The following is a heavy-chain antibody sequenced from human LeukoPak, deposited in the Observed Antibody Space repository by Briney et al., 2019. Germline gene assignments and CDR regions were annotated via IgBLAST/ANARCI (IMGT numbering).Heavy chain of an antibody. J-gene: IGHJ6*04. V-gene: IGHV5-10-1*01. D-gene: IGHD4-17*01. Sequence: GDSLKISCKVSGYSFTSYWISWVRQMPGKGLEWMGRIDPSDSYTNYSPSFQGHVTISADKSISTAYLQWSSLKASDTAMYYCARYGDWTYYYYGMDVWGKGTTVTVSS. CDR1: GYSFTSYW. CDR3: ARYGDWTYYYYGMDV. CDR2: IDPSDSYT.